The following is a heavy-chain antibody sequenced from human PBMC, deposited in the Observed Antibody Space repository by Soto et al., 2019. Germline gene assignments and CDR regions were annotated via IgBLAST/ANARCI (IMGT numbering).Heavy chain of an antibody. V-gene: IGHV5-51*01. D-gene: IGHD6-19*01. Sequence: GESLKISCKGSGYSFTSYWTGWVRQMPGKGLEWMGIIYPGDSDTRYSPSFQGQVTISADKSISTAYLQWSSLKASDTAMYYCARHSPSSGWYRVIDYWGQGTLVTVSS. J-gene: IGHJ4*02. CDR3: ARHSPSSGWYRVIDY. CDR2: IYPGDSDT. CDR1: GYSFTSYW.